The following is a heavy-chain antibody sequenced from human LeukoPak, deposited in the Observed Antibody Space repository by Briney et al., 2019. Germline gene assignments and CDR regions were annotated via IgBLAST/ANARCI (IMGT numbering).Heavy chain of an antibody. CDR2: IYSGGST. CDR3: ARDIGYSKGFFDY. Sequence: GSLRLSCAASGFTVSSNYMSWVRQAPGKGLEWVSVIYSGGSTYSADSVRGRFTISRDNSKNTLYLQMNSLRAEDTAVYYCARDIGYSKGFFDYWGQGTLVTVSS. D-gene: IGHD5-12*01. CDR1: GFTVSSNY. V-gene: IGHV3-53*01. J-gene: IGHJ4*02.